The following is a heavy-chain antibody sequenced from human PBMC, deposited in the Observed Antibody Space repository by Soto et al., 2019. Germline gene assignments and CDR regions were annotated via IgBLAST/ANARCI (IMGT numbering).Heavy chain of an antibody. V-gene: IGHV3-7*03. Sequence: LRLSCAASGFTFSDYWMTWVRQAPGKGLEWVANIIKDGNEKSYVDSVKGRFTISRDNAKNSLYLEMNSLRVEDTAAYYCARDWGGLGYWGRGTLVTVSS. D-gene: IGHD3-10*01. CDR1: GFTFSDYW. CDR3: ARDWGGLGY. J-gene: IGHJ4*02. CDR2: IIKDGNEK.